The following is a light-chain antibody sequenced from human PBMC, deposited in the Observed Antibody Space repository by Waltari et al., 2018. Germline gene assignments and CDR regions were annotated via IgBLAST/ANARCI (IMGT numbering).Light chain of an antibody. CDR2: DVS. CDR3: SSYISSSTLEL. J-gene: IGLJ2*01. Sequence: QSALTQPASVSGSPGQLITISCTGTTSDGGTYNYVPCYQQHPGKAPKLIIFDVSIRPSGVSNRFSGSKSGNTASLTISGLQAEDEADYYCSSYISSSTLELFGGGTSLTVL. CDR1: TSDGGTYNY. V-gene: IGLV2-14*03.